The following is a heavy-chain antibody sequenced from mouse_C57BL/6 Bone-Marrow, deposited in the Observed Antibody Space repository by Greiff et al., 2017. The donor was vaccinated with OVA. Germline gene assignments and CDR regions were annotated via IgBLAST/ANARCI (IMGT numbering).Heavy chain of an antibody. CDR3: ARWGNYVYYFDY. CDR1: GYTFTDYN. Sequence: EVKLQESGPELVKPGASVKIPCKASGYTFTDYNMDWVKQSHGKSLEWIGDINPNNGGTIYNQKFKGKATLTVDKSSSTAYMELRSLTSEDTAVYYCARWGNYVYYFDYWGQGTTLTVSS. CDR2: INPNNGGT. J-gene: IGHJ2*01. D-gene: IGHD2-1*01. V-gene: IGHV1-18*01.